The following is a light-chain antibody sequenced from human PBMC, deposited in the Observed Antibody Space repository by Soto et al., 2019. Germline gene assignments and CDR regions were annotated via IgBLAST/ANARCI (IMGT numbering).Light chain of an antibody. CDR1: QSVSTSN. CDR3: QQFDYSLWT. V-gene: IGKV3-20*01. CDR2: GTS. Sequence: ETVLTQSPGTLSLSPGERATLSCRASQSVSTSNLAWYQQRPGQAPRLLIYGTSRRATGIPDRFSGSGSGTDFTLTICRLEPEDFAVYYCQQFDYSLWTFGQGTKVEIK. J-gene: IGKJ1*01.